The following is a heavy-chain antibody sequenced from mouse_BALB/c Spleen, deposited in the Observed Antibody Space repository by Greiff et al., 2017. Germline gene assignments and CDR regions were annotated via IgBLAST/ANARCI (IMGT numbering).Heavy chain of an antibody. V-gene: IGHV1S34*01. CDR1: GYSFTGYY. Sequence: LVKTGASVKISCKASGYSFTGYYMHWVKQSHGKSLEWIGYISCYNGATSHNQKFKGKATFTVDTSSSTAYMQFNSLTSEDSAVYYCARSPLYYGSSYKDYFDYWGQGTTLTVSS. CDR3: ARSPLYYGSSYKDYFDY. CDR2: ISCYNGAT. J-gene: IGHJ2*01. D-gene: IGHD1-1*01.